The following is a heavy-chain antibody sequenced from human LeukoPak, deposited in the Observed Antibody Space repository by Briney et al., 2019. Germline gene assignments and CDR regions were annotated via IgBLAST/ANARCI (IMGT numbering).Heavy chain of an antibody. D-gene: IGHD3-22*01. CDR2: ISGSGGST. CDR3: AKDLGYYDSSFDY. V-gene: IGHV3-23*01. Sequence: KSGGSLRLSCAASGFTFSSYAMSWVRQAPGKGLEWVSAISGSGGSTYYADSVKGRFTISRDNSKNTLYLQMNSLRAEDTAVYYCAKDLGYYDSSFDYWGQGTLVTVSS. J-gene: IGHJ4*02. CDR1: GFTFSSYA.